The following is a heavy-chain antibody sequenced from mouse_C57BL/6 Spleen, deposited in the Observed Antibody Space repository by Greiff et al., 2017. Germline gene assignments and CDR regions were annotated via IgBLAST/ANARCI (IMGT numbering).Heavy chain of an antibody. D-gene: IGHD4-1*01. Sequence: QVQLQQSGPELVKPGASVKISCKASGYAFSSSWMNWVKLRPGKGLEWIGRIYPGDGDTNYNGKFKGKATLTADKSSSTAYMQLSSLTSEDSAVYFCARLDWDAFAYWGQGTLVTVSA. J-gene: IGHJ3*01. CDR3: ARLDWDAFAY. V-gene: IGHV1-82*01. CDR2: IYPGDGDT. CDR1: GYAFSSSW.